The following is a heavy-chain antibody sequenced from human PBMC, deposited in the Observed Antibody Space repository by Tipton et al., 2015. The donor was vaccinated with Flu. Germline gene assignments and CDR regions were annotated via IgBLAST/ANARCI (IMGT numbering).Heavy chain of an antibody. CDR2: IYYSGST. CDR3: ARDGYYDILPGYAYGMDV. D-gene: IGHD3-9*01. CDR1: GGSISSYY. Sequence: TLSLTCTVSGGSISSYYWSWIRQPPGKGLEWIGYIYYSGSTNYNPSLKSRVTISVDTSKNQFSLKLSSVTAADTAVYYCARDGYYDILPGYAYGMDVWGQGTPVTVSS. V-gene: IGHV4-59*01. J-gene: IGHJ6*02.